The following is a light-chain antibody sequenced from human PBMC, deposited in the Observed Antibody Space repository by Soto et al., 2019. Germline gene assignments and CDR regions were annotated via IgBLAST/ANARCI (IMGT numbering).Light chain of an antibody. CDR1: QNLGRT. Sequence: EIVMTQSPATLSVSPGERATLSCRASQNLGRTLAWYQQKPGQAPRLRIHGASTRATGIPARFSGSGSGTEFTLTISSLQSEDFAVYYCQQYNNWPLTLGGGTKVDIK. V-gene: IGKV3-15*01. J-gene: IGKJ4*01. CDR2: GAS. CDR3: QQYNNWPLT.